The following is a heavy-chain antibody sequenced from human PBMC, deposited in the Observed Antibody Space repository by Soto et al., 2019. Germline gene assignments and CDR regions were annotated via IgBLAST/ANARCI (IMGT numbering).Heavy chain of an antibody. D-gene: IGHD3-10*01. CDR3: AKDHMVRGVQPEIDY. V-gene: IGHV3-30*18. CDR1: GFTFSSYG. CDR2: ISYDGSNK. J-gene: IGHJ4*02. Sequence: GGSLRLSCAASGFTFSSYGMHWVRQAPGKGLEWVAVISYDGSNKYYADSVKGRFTISRDNSKNTLYLQMNSLRAEDTAVYYCAKDHMVRGVQPEIDYWGQGTLVTVSS.